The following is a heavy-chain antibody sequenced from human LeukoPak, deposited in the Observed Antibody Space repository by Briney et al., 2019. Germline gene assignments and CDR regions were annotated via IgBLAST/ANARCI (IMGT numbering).Heavy chain of an antibody. CDR1: GFTFSNAW. CDR3: TTLAVAGTSPYFDY. CDR2: IKSKTDGGTT. J-gene: IGHJ4*02. V-gene: IGHV3-15*01. D-gene: IGHD6-19*01. Sequence: GGSLRLSCAASGFTFSNAWMSWVRQAPGKGLEWVGRIKSKTDGGTTDYAAPVKGRFTISRDDSKNTLYLQMNSLKTEDTAVYYCTTLAVAGTSPYFDYWGQGTLVTVSS.